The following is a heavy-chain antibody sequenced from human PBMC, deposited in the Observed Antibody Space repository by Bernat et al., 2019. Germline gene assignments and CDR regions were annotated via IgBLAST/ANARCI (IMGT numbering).Heavy chain of an antibody. J-gene: IGHJ3*02. CDR2: IRSKAYAGTT. CDR3: TREWWGLIVPYDFDI. D-gene: IGHD1-26*01. V-gene: IGHV3-49*03. CDR1: GFTFGDYA. Sequence: EVQLVESGGGLVQPGRSLRLSCTASGFTFGDYAMSWFRQAPGKGLEWVGFIRSKAYAGTTEYAASVKGRFTITRDDYKSIAYLQMNSLKTDDTAVYYCTREWWGLIVPYDFDIWGQGTMVTVSS.